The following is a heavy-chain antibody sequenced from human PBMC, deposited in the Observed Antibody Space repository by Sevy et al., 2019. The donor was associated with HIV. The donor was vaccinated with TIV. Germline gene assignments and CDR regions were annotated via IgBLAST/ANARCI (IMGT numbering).Heavy chain of an antibody. CDR1: GFTFTNYG. J-gene: IGHJ4*02. V-gene: IGHV3-23*01. CDR2: ISNSGANT. Sequence: WGSLRLSCAASGFTFTNYGMHWVRQAPGKGLEWVSGISNSGANTYYADSVRGRFTVSRDNSKNTVYLQLNNLRAEDTAIYYCAKEWTLLSDWYGEFDYWGQGTLVTVSS. D-gene: IGHD6-19*01. CDR3: AKEWTLLSDWYGEFDY.